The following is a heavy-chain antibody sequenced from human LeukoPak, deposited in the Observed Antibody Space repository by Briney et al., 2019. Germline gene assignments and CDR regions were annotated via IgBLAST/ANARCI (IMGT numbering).Heavy chain of an antibody. CDR3: ARDNDSSGYYFDY. CDR1: GGSISSYY. CDR2: IYYSGST. V-gene: IGHV4-59*01. J-gene: IGHJ4*02. Sequence: PSETLSLTCTVSGGSISSYYWSWIRQPPEKGLEWIGYIYYSGSTNYNPSLKSRVTISVDTSKNQFSLKLSSVTAADTAVYYCARDNDSSGYYFDYWGQRTLVTVSS. D-gene: IGHD3-22*01.